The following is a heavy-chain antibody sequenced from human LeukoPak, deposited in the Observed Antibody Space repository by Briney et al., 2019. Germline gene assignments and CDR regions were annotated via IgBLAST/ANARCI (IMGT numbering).Heavy chain of an antibody. CDR3: ARGYGSGWYFDY. J-gene: IGHJ4*02. D-gene: IGHD6-19*01. CDR2: INSDGSRT. CDR1: GFTFSNYR. V-gene: IGHV3-74*01. Sequence: GGSLRLSCAASGFTFSNYRMHWVRQAPGKGLVWVSRINSDGSRTSYAGSVRGRFTISRDNAKNTLYLQMNSLRAEDTAVYYCARGYGSGWYFDYWGQGTLVTVSS.